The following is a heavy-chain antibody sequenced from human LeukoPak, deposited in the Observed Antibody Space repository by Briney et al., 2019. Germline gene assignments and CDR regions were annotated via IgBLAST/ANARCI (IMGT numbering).Heavy chain of an antibody. D-gene: IGHD2-2*01. CDR2: MNPNSGNT. CDR1: GYTFTRYD. V-gene: IGHV1-8*01. J-gene: IGHJ1*01. CDR3: ASNGRYCSSTSCYAFHYFQH. Sequence: ASVRVSCKASGYTFTRYDINWARQATGQGLEWMGWMNPNSGNTGYAQKFQGRVTMTRNTSISTAYMELSSLRSEDTAVYYCASNGRYCSSTSCYAFHYFQHWGQGTLVTVSS.